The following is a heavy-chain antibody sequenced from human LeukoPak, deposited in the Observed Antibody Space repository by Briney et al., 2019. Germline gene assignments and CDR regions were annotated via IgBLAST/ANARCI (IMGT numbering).Heavy chain of an antibody. Sequence: GGFLRLSCAASGFTFDDYAMHWVRQAPGKGLEWVSLISGDGGSTYYADSVKGRFTISRDNSKNSLYLQMNSLRTEDTALYYCAKNSGYDFSLDYWDQGTLVTVSS. CDR3: AKNSGYDFSLDY. CDR2: ISGDGGST. J-gene: IGHJ4*02. CDR1: GFTFDDYA. D-gene: IGHD5-12*01. V-gene: IGHV3-43*02.